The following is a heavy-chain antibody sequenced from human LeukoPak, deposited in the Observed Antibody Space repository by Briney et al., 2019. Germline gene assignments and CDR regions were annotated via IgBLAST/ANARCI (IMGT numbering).Heavy chain of an antibody. Sequence: ASVKVSCKASGYTFTSYYMHWVRQAPGQGLEWMGIINPSGGSTSYAQKFQGRVTMTRDMSTSTVYMELSSLRSEDTAVYYCARVGGPILEVPVWGQGTTVTVSS. CDR1: GYTFTSYY. CDR2: INPSGGST. CDR3: ARVGGPILEVPV. D-gene: IGHD2-15*01. V-gene: IGHV1-46*01. J-gene: IGHJ6*02.